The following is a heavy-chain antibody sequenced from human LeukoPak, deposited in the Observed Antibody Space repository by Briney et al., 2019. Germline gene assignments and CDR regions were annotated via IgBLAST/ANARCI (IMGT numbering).Heavy chain of an antibody. CDR1: GGTFSSYA. CDR2: IIPILGIA. V-gene: IGHV1-69*04. J-gene: IGHJ4*02. CDR3: AREEITIFGVVNY. D-gene: IGHD3-3*01. Sequence: SVKVSCKASGGTFSSYAISWVRQASGQGLEWMGRIIPILGIANYAQKFQGRVTITADKSTSTAYMELSSLRSEDTAVYYCAREEITIFGVVNYWGQGTLVTVSS.